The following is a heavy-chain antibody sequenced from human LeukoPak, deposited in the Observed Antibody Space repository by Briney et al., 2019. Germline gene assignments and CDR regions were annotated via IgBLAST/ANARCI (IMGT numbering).Heavy chain of an antibody. CDR1: GGSISTYY. Sequence: SETLSLTCTVSGGSISTYYWNWIRQPPGMGLEWIGYIYHSGSTNYNPSLQSRVTISVDTSKNQFSLNLNSVTAADTAVYYCARGGAARLHFQNWGQGTLVTVSS. CDR2: IYHSGST. CDR3: ARGGAARLHFQN. J-gene: IGHJ1*01. D-gene: IGHD6-6*01. V-gene: IGHV4-59*01.